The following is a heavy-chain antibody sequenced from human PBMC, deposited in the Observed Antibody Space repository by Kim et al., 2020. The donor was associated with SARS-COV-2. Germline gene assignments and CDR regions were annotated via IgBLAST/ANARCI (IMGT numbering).Heavy chain of an antibody. J-gene: IGHJ4*02. D-gene: IGHD3-10*01. CDR3: AKGVHS. Sequence: LNSGSIGYADSGKGRFTISKDNAKNSLYLQMHSLRAEDTALYFCAKGVHSWGQGTLVTVSS. CDR2: LNSGSI. V-gene: IGHV3-9*01.